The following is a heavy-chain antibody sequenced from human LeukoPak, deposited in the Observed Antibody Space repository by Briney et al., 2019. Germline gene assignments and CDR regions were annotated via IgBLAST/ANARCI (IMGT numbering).Heavy chain of an antibody. D-gene: IGHD1-26*01. CDR2: INPSGGST. CDR3: ARGWVVGATSSWFDP. J-gene: IGHJ5*02. CDR1: GYIFTNYY. V-gene: IGHV1-46*03. Sequence: ASVKVSCKASGYIFTNYYIHLVRQAPGQGLEWMGIINPSGGSTNYAQKFQGRVTMTRDTSTNTIYMELSSLRSEDTTVYYCARGWVVGATSSWFDPWGQGTLVTVSS.